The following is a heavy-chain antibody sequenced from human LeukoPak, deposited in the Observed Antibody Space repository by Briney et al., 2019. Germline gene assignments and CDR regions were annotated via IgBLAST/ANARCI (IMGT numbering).Heavy chain of an antibody. D-gene: IGHD1-1*01. Sequence: GASVNVSCKASGYTFTSYYMHWVRQAPGQGLGWMGIINPSGGSTSYAQKFQGRVTMTRDTSTSTVYMELKSLRYDDTAVYYCARDKGLGGKYYDYFYGMDAWGQGTTVTVSS. J-gene: IGHJ6*02. CDR2: INPSGGST. V-gene: IGHV1-46*01. CDR1: GYTFTSYY. CDR3: ARDKGLGGKYYDYFYGMDA.